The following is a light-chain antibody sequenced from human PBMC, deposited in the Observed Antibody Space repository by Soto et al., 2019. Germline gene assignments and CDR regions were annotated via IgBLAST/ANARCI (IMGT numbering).Light chain of an antibody. CDR1: QGIGSY. J-gene: IGKJ4*01. CDR3: QQLSTYPST. CDR2: AAS. V-gene: IGKV1-9*01. Sequence: IQFTQSPSSLSASVGDRVTITCRASQGIGSYLAWYQQKKGEAPKLLIFAASTLQSGVPSRFRGSGSGTDFTLTISRLQAEDFETYYCQQLSTYPSTFGGGTKVDIK.